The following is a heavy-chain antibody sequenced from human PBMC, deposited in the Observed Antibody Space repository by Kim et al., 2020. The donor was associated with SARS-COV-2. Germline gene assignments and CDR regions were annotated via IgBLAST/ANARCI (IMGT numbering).Heavy chain of an antibody. CDR2: SRDRANSYST. V-gene: IGHV3-72*01. D-gene: IGHD1-20*01. CDR3: TRRIFDAFDI. Sequence: GGSLRLSCGASGLNFSDHYMDWVRQAPGKGLEWVGRSRDRANSYSTEYAASVIGRFAISRDHSQNSVHLQMQDLKVEDTAIYYCTRRIFDAFDIWGQGA. CDR1: GLNFSDHY. J-gene: IGHJ3*02.